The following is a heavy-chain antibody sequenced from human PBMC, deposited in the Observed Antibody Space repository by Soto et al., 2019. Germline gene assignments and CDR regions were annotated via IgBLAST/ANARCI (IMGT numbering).Heavy chain of an antibody. D-gene: IGHD2-21*02. CDR2: IDPSDSYT. Sequence: PGESLKISCKGSGYSFTSYWISWVRQMPGKGLEWMGRIDPSDSYTNYSPSFQGHVTISADKSISTAYLQWSSLKASDTAMYYCARHNCGGDCHDAFDIWGQGTMVTVSS. J-gene: IGHJ3*02. CDR1: GYSFTSYW. V-gene: IGHV5-10-1*01. CDR3: ARHNCGGDCHDAFDI.